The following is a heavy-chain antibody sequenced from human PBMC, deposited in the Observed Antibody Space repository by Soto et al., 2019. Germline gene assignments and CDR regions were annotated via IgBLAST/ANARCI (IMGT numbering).Heavy chain of an antibody. J-gene: IGHJ6*02. Sequence: ASVKVSCKASGDTFIGYYMHWVRQAPGQGLEWMGWINPNSGYTNYAQKFQGRVTMTRDTSINTGYMELSRLTSDDTAVYFCARGGEVNYHSGLDVWGQGTTVTVSS. D-gene: IGHD3-10*01. CDR2: INPNSGYT. CDR3: ARGGEVNYHSGLDV. CDR1: GDTFIGYY. V-gene: IGHV1-2*02.